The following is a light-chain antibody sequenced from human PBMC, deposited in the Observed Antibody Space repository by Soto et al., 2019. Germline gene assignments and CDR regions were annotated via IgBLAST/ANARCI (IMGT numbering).Light chain of an antibody. V-gene: IGKV2-30*01. Sequence: VVLSGSKIPPPVNLRQPASHSCRSPIRLVYTDRSSYLDWFQQRPGQSPRRLIYKVSDRDSGVPDRFSGRGSGTDFALKISRVEAEDVAVYYCMHSAHLLSTFGQGTKLDIK. CDR2: KVS. CDR3: MHSAHLLST. CDR1: IRLVYTDRSSY. J-gene: IGKJ1*01.